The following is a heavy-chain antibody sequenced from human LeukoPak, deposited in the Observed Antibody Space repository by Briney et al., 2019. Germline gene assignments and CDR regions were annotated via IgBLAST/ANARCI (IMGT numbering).Heavy chain of an antibody. CDR2: ISYDGSNR. J-gene: IGHJ6*02. V-gene: IGHV3-30-3*01. D-gene: IGHD2-15*01. CDR1: GFTFSSYA. Sequence: GGSLRLSCAASGFTFSSYAMHWVRQAPGKGLERVAVISYDGSNRYYADSVKGRFTISRDNSKNTLYLQMNSLRAEDTAVYYCARDGGSIVVVVAATLAYYGMDVWGRGTTVTVSS. CDR3: ARDGGSIVVVVAATLAYYGMDV.